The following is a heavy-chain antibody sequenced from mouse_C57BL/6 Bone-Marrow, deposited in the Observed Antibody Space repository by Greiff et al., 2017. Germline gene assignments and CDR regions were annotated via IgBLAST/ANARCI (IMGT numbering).Heavy chain of an antibody. D-gene: IGHD1-1*01. V-gene: IGHV5-17*01. Sequence: EVKVVESGGGLVKPGGSLKLSCAASGFTFSDYGMHWVRQAPEKGLEWVAYISSGSSTIYYADTVKGRFTISRDNAKNTLFLQMTSLRSEDTAMYYCARRDITTVVVDYWGRGTTLTVSA. CDR3: ARRDITTVVVDY. J-gene: IGHJ2*01. CDR2: ISSGSSTI. CDR1: GFTFSDYG.